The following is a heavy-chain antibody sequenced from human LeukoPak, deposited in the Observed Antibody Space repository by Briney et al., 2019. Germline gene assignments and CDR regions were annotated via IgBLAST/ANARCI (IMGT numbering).Heavy chain of an antibody. V-gene: IGHV3-48*03. Sequence: GGSLRLSCAASGFTFSSYEMNWVRQGPGKGLEWFSYISSGGGTIYYADSVKGRFAISRDNAKNSLYLQMNSLRAEDTAVCYCVRDLDYWGQGTLVTVSS. CDR3: VRDLDY. CDR1: GFTFSSYE. CDR2: ISSGGGTI. J-gene: IGHJ4*02.